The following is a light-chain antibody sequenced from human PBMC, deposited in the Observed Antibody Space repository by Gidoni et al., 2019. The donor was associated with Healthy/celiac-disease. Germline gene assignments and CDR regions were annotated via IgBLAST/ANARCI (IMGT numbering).Light chain of an antibody. V-gene: IGKV1-8*01. CDR1: QGISSY. J-gene: IGKJ1*01. CDR3: RQYYSYPRT. CDR2: AAS. Sequence: AIRMTHSPSSCPASTGDRVTITCRASQGISSYLAWYQQKPGKAPKLLIYAASTLQSGVPSRFSGDGSGTDFTLTISCLQSEEFATYYCRQYYSYPRTFGQGTKVEIK.